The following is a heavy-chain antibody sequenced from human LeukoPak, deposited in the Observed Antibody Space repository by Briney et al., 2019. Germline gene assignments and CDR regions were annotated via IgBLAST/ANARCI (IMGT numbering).Heavy chain of an antibody. CDR3: AKDLRGINRSAWYYFDY. Sequence: PGGSLRLSCAASGFTFSSYAMSWVRQAPGKGLEWVSAISGSGGSTYYADSAKGGFTISRDNSKNTLYLQMNSLRAEDTAVYYCAKDLRGINRSAWYYFDYWGPGTLVTVSS. V-gene: IGHV3-23*01. CDR1: GFTFSSYA. D-gene: IGHD6-19*01. J-gene: IGHJ4*02. CDR2: ISGSGGST.